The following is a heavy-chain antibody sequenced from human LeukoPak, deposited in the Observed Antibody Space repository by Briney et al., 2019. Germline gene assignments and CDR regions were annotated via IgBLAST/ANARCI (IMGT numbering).Heavy chain of an antibody. D-gene: IGHD3-16*01. V-gene: IGHV1-2*02. Sequence: ASVKVSCKASGYTFTGYYMHWVRQAPGQGLEWMGWINPNSGDTKYSQKFQGRVTMTTDTSTTTAYMDLRSLRSDDTAVYYCARGEDFDYWGQGTLVTVSS. CDR3: ARGEDFDY. CDR1: GYTFTGYY. J-gene: IGHJ4*02. CDR2: INPNSGDT.